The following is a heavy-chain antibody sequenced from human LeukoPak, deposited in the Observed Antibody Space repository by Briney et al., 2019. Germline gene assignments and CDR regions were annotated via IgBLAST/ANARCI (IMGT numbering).Heavy chain of an antibody. CDR3: AGFYYYRSGYYQGVDY. V-gene: IGHV4-34*01. CDR1: GGSFSGYY. D-gene: IGHD3-22*01. J-gene: IGHJ4*02. Sequence: PSETLSLTCAVYGGSFSGYYWSWIRQPPGKGLEWIGEINHSGSTNYNPSLKSRVTISVDASKNQFSLKLSSVTAADTAVYYCAGFYYYRSGYYQGVDYWGQGTLVTVSS. CDR2: INHSGST.